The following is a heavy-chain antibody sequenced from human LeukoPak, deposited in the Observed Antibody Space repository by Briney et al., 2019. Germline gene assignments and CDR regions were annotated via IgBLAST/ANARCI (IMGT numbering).Heavy chain of an antibody. D-gene: IGHD1-26*01. CDR2: IYYSGST. V-gene: IGHV4-39*07. CDR1: GGSISSSSYY. Sequence: PSETLSLTCTVSGGSISSSSYYWGWIRQPPGKGLEWIGSIYYSGSTYYNPSLKSRVTISVDTSKNQFSLKLSSVTSADTAVYYCARVGGSNHYYYGMDVWGQGTTVTVSS. CDR3: ARVGGSNHYYYGMDV. J-gene: IGHJ6*02.